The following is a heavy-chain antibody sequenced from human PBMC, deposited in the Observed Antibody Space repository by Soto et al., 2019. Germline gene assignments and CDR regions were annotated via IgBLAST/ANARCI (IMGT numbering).Heavy chain of an antibody. V-gene: IGHV3-33*01. D-gene: IGHD3-22*01. Sequence: QVQLVESGGGVVQPGGSLRLSCEASGFNFSSYGIHWVRQAPGKGLEWVAIIWNDGSNEYYADSVKGRFNISRDNSKNTVYLQVSKQRAEDTAVYFCTRDQTDSGGYSDSWGQGTLVTVSS. J-gene: IGHJ4*02. CDR1: GFNFSSYG. CDR2: IWNDGSNE. CDR3: TRDQTDSGGYSDS.